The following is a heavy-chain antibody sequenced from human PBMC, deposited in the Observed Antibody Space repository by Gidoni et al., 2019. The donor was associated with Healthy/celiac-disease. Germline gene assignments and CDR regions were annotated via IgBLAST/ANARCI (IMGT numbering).Heavy chain of an antibody. J-gene: IGHJ4*02. D-gene: IGHD3-3*01. CDR3: ALQKPSAGQRFLEWLFV. V-gene: IGHV1-69*01. Sequence: QVQLVQSGAEVKKPGSSVKVSCKASGGTFSSYAISWVRQAPGQGLEWMGGIIPIFGTANYAQKFQGRVTITADESTSTAYMELSSLRSEDTAVYYCALQKPSAGQRFLEWLFVWGQGTLVTVSS. CDR2: IIPIFGTA. CDR1: GGTFSSYA.